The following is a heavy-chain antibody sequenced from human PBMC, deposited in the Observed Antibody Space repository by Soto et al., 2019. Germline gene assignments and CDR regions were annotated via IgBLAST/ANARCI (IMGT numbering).Heavy chain of an antibody. CDR1: GFTFSSYA. D-gene: IGHD3-22*01. CDR3: AKDGTFYYYDSSGMGDDAFDI. Sequence: LRLSCAASGFTFSSYAMSWVRQAPGKGLEWVSAISGSGGSTYYADSVKGRFTISRDNSKNTLYLQMNSLRAEDTAVYYCAKDGTFYYYDSSGMGDDAFDIWGQGTMVTVSS. V-gene: IGHV3-23*01. J-gene: IGHJ3*02. CDR2: ISGSGGST.